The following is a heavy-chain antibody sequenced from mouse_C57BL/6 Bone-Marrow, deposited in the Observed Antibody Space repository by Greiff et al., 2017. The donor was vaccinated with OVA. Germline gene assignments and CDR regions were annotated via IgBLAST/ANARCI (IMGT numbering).Heavy chain of an antibody. Sequence: VQLQQSGAELVKPGASVKISCKASGYAFSSYWMNWVKQRPGKGLEWIGQIYPGDGDTNYNGKFKGKATLTADKSSSTAYMQLSSLPSEDSAVYFCAITTVVHWYFDVWGTGTTVTVSS. CDR2: IYPGDGDT. CDR1: GYAFSSYW. J-gene: IGHJ1*03. CDR3: AITTVVHWYFDV. V-gene: IGHV1-80*01. D-gene: IGHD1-1*01.